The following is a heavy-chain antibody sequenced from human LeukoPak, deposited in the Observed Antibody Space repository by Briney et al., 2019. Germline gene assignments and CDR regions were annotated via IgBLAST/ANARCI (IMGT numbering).Heavy chain of an antibody. D-gene: IGHD4-17*01. Sequence: SETLSLTCAVYGGSFSGYFWSWIRQPPGKGLEWIGEINHSGSTNYNPSLKTRVTISVDKSKKHFSLKMTSVTAADTAVYYCARASHDYGDYSHFDYWGQGTLVTVSS. CDR2: INHSGST. V-gene: IGHV4-34*01. J-gene: IGHJ4*02. CDR3: ARASHDYGDYSHFDY. CDR1: GGSFSGYF.